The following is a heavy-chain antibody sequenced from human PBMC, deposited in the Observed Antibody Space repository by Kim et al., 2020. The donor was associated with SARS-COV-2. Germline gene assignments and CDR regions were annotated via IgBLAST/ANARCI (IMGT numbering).Heavy chain of an antibody. D-gene: IGHD3-10*01. CDR3: TTVGGSGSYYLYYFDY. Sequence: PVKGRFTISRDDSNNTLYLQMNSLKTEDTAVYYCTTVGGSGSYYLYYFDYWGQGTLVTVSS. V-gene: IGHV3-15*01. J-gene: IGHJ4*02.